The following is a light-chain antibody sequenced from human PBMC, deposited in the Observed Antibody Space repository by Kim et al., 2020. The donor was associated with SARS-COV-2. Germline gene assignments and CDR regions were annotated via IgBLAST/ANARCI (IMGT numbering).Light chain of an antibody. V-gene: IGKV4-1*01. Sequence: ATLNSKSSHAVLDNSIKKNYLGWNQQKPEQAPTLLIYWASIRESGVSDRFGGSGSETDFTLTISSLQAEDVAVYYCQQYYSTPPSFGQGTKLEF. CDR3: QQYYSTPPS. J-gene: IGKJ2*03. CDR1: HAVLDNSIKKNY. CDR2: WAS.